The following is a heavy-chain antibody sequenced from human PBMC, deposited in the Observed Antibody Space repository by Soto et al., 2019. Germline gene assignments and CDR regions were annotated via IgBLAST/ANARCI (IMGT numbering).Heavy chain of an antibody. V-gene: IGHV3-48*03. CDR1: GFTFSRYE. CDR2: ISSSGGTV. J-gene: IGHJ5*02. CDR3: ARDLPNWFDP. Sequence: EVQLVESGGALVQPGGSLRLSCVVSGFTFSRYEMNWVHQAPGKGLEWVSYISSSGGTVHYADSVKGRFTISRDNAKNSLYLHMNSLRVEDTALYYCARDLPNWFDPWGQGTLVTVSS.